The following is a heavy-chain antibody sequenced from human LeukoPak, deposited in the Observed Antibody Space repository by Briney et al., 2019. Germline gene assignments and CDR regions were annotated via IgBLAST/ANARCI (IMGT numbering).Heavy chain of an antibody. J-gene: IGHJ6*02. CDR1: GGSISSSNW. CDR2: IYHSGST. Sequence: SETLSLTCAVSGGSISSSNWWSWVRQPPGKGLEWIGEIYHSGSTNYNPSLKSRVTISVDTSKNQFSLKLSSVTAADTAVYYCARSPHNYYGMDVWGQGTTVTVSS. V-gene: IGHV4-4*02. CDR3: ARSPHNYYGMDV.